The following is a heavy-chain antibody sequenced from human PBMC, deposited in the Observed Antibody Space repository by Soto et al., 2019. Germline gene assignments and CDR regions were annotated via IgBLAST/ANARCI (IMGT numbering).Heavy chain of an antibody. J-gene: IGHJ4*02. CDR3: AKVKSLAGQE. CDR1: GFTFSRYW. CDR2: IKQDGSDK. V-gene: IGHV3-7*05. Sequence: EVQLVESGGGLVQPGGSLRLSCAASGFTFSRYWMSWVRQAPGKGLEWVANIKQDGSDKYYVDSVKGRFTISRDNAKNSLYLQMNSLTAEDTAIYYCAKVKSLAGQEWGQGTLVTVYS.